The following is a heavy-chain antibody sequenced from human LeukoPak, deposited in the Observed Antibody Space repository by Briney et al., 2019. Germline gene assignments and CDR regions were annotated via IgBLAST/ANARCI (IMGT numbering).Heavy chain of an antibody. D-gene: IGHD3-9*01. CDR2: IRYDGSNK. Sequence: GGSLRLSCAASGFTFSSYGMHWVRQAPGKGLEWVAFIRYDGSNKYYADSVKGRFTISRDNSKNTLYLQMNSLRAEDTAVYYCAKGRGHYDSLTGYWGQGTLVTVSS. J-gene: IGHJ4*02. V-gene: IGHV3-30*02. CDR1: GFTFSSYG. CDR3: AKGRGHYDSLTGY.